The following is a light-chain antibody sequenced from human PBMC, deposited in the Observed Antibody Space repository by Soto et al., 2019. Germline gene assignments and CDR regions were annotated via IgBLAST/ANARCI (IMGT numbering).Light chain of an antibody. CDR2: GAS. Sequence: EIVLTQSPGTLSLSPGERATLSCRASEGVSGNYLAWYQQKPGQSPRLLIYGASTRATGIPDRFSGSGSGTDFTLTISRLEPEDSAVYYCQQYVSSLGTFGQGTKLEIK. V-gene: IGKV3-20*01. CDR3: QQYVSSLGT. J-gene: IGKJ2*01. CDR1: EGVSGNY.